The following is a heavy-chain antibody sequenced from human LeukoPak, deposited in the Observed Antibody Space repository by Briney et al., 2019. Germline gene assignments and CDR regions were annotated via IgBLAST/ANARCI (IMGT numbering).Heavy chain of an antibody. J-gene: IGHJ4*02. D-gene: IGHD3-9*01. CDR2: INSNGGST. Sequence: GGSLRLSCSASGFTFSSYAMHWVRQAPGKGLEYVSAINSNGGSTYYADSVKGRFTISRDNSKNTLYLQMSSLRAEDTAVYYCVKVPDYDILTGYLDYWGQGTLVTVSS. V-gene: IGHV3-64D*06. CDR1: GFTFSSYA. CDR3: VKVPDYDILTGYLDY.